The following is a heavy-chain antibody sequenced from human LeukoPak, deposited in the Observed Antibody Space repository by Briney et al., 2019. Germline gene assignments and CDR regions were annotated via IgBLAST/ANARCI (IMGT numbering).Heavy chain of an antibody. V-gene: IGHV1-8*02. D-gene: IGHD3-22*01. CDR3: ARNVGHFYYDASGSELYYYYLDV. CDR1: GNTFISDE. J-gene: IGHJ6*03. CDR2: MSANSGNA. Sequence: GASVKVSCKASGNTFISDEINWVRQAIGQGLEWMGWMSANSGNAASAQKFQGRLTMTRNTSISTSYMELSSLNSDDTAVYYCARNVGHFYYDASGSELYYYYLDVWGKGTTVTVSS.